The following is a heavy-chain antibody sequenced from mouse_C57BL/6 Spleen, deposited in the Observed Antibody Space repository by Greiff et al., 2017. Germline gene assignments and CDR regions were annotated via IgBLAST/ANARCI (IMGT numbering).Heavy chain of an antibody. V-gene: IGHV7-3*01. CDR2: IRNKANGYTT. D-gene: IGHD1-1*01. CDR1: GFTFTDYY. CDR3: ASTTVVAPFAY. J-gene: IGHJ3*01. Sequence: EVQLVESGGGLVQPGGSLSLSCAASGFTFTDYYMSWVRQPPGKALEWLGCIRNKANGYTTEYSASVKGRFTISRDNSQSILYLQMNALRAEDSATYYCASTTVVAPFAYWGQGTLVTVSA.